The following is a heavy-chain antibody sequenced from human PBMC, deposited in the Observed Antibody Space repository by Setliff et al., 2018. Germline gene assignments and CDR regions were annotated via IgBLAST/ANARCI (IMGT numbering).Heavy chain of an antibody. CDR2: IIPMFGTP. J-gene: IGHJ5*02. V-gene: IGHV1-69*05. CDR3: ARSPAVLGIVYLDP. CDR1: GDSFNNYA. Sequence: TSVKVSCKASGDSFNNYAISWVRQAPGQGLEWMGGIIPMFGTPAYAQKFQDRVTITTDESTSTAYMELDSLRSEDTAVYYCARSPAVLGIVYLDPWGQGTLVTVSS. D-gene: IGHD2-15*01.